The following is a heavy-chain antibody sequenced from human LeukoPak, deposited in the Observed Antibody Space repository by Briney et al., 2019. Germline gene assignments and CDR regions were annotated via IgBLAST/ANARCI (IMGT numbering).Heavy chain of an antibody. V-gene: IGHV1-58*01. CDR3: AAAPGIAVAGAPSFDL. CDR2: IVVGSGNT. CDR1: GFTFTSSA. Sequence: GTSVKVSCKASGFTFTSSAVQWVRQARGQRLEWIGWIVVGSGNTNYAQKFQERVTITRDMSTSTAYMELSSLRSEDTAVYYCAAAPGIAVAGAPSFDLWGRGTLVTVSS. D-gene: IGHD6-19*01. J-gene: IGHJ2*01.